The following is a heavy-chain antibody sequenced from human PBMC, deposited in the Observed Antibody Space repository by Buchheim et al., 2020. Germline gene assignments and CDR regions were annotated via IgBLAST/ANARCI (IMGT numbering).Heavy chain of an antibody. J-gene: IGHJ4*02. CDR3: ARDADIGGLRFVEWLSH. CDR1: GFTFSSYW. D-gene: IGHD3-3*01. CDR2: FNMDGSST. Sequence: EVQLVESGGGLVQPGGSLRLSCAASGFTFSSYWMHWVRQAPGKGLVWVSRFNMDGSSTSYADSVKGRFTIYIDNAKNSLYLRMKSLRAEDTAVYYCARDADIGGLRFVEWLSHWGQGTL. V-gene: IGHV3-74*01.